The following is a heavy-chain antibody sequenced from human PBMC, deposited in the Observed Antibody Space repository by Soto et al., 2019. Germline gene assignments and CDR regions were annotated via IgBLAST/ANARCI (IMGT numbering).Heavy chain of an antibody. D-gene: IGHD4-17*01. J-gene: IGHJ1*01. CDR3: AHRLTHYGEYFAEYFQH. Sequence: SGPTLVNPTQTLTLTCTFSGFSLSTSGVGVGWIRQPPGKALEWLALIYWNDDKRYSPSLKSRLTITKDTSKNQVVLTMTNMDPVDTATYYCAHRLTHYGEYFAEYFQHWGQGTLVTVSS. CDR1: GFSLSTSGVG. CDR2: IYWNDDK. V-gene: IGHV2-5*01.